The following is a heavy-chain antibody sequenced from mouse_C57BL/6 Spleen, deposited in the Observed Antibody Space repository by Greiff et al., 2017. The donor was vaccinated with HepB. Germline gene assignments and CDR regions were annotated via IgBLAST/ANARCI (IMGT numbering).Heavy chain of an antibody. D-gene: IGHD2-4*01. CDR3: ARVGVYYDYDGDY. Sequence: VQLQQSGAELMKPGASVKLSCKATGYTFTGYWIEWVKQRPGHGLEWIGEILPGSGSTNYNEKFKGKATFTADTSSNTAYMQLSSLTTEDYAIYCCARVGVYYDYDGDYWGQGTTLTVSS. V-gene: IGHV1-9*01. CDR1: GYTFTGYW. CDR2: ILPGSGST. J-gene: IGHJ2*01.